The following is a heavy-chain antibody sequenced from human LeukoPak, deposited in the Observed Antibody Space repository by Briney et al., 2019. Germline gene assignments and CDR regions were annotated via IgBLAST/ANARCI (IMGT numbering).Heavy chain of an antibody. CDR2: INHSGST. Sequence: PSGTLSLTRAVYGGSFSGYYWSWIRQPPGKGLEWIGEINHSGSTNYNPSLKSRVTISVDTSKNQFSLKLSSVTAADTAVYYCARGPSSWLSYFDYWGQGTPVTVSS. D-gene: IGHD6-13*01. CDR3: ARGPSSWLSYFDY. J-gene: IGHJ4*02. V-gene: IGHV4-34*01. CDR1: GGSFSGYY.